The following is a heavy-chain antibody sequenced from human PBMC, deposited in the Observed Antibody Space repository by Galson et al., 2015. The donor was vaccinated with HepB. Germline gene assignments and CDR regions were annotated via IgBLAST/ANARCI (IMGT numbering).Heavy chain of an antibody. CDR1: GFTFSSYA. D-gene: IGHD6-19*01. J-gene: IGHJ1*01. Sequence: SLRLSCAASGFTFSSYAMHWVRQAPGKGLEWVAVISYDGSNKYYADSVKGRFTISRDNSKNTLYLQMNSLRAEDTAVYYCARPPGIAVAGTWAYFQHWGQGTLVTVSS. V-gene: IGHV3-30*04. CDR3: ARPPGIAVAGTWAYFQH. CDR2: ISYDGSNK.